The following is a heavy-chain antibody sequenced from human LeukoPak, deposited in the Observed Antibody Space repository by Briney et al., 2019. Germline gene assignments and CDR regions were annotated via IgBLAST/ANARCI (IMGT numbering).Heavy chain of an antibody. V-gene: IGHV3-7*01. CDR3: AREVAVGIGANNY. Sequence: QPGGSLRLSCVASGFTFSSYYMSWVRQAPGKGLEWVAHIDPDGNDKYYVDSVKGRFTISRDNAKNSLYLQVNTLRAEDTAVYYCAREVAVGIGANNYWGQGTQVTVSS. CDR1: GFTFSSYY. J-gene: IGHJ4*02. CDR2: IDPDGNDK. D-gene: IGHD6-13*01.